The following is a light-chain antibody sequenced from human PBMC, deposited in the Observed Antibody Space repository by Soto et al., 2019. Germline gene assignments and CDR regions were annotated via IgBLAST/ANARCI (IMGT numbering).Light chain of an antibody. CDR1: QSVSSSY. Sequence: EIVLTQSPGTLSLSPGERATLSCRASQSVSSSYLAWYQQKPGQAPRLLIYGASSRATGIPDRISGSGSGTDFTLPISRRKPEHFAVYSYQQYGSSPPSLTFGQGTKVEIK. CDR3: QQYGSSPPSLT. J-gene: IGKJ1*01. CDR2: GAS. V-gene: IGKV3-20*01.